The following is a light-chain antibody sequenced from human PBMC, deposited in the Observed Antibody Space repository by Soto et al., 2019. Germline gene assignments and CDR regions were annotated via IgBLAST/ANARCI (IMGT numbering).Light chain of an antibody. CDR3: QHRTNWPRT. Sequence: EVVLTQSRVTLSLSPGERATLSCRASQSVGTFLAWYQQKPGQAPRLIIYDTSNRATGIPARFSGTGSGTDFALTFSSVEPEDFAVYFCQHRTNWPRTFGQGTKLDIK. CDR2: DTS. V-gene: IGKV3-11*01. CDR1: QSVGTF. J-gene: IGKJ2*02.